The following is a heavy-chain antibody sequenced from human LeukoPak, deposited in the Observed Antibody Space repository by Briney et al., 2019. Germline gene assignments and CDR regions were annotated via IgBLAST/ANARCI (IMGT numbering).Heavy chain of an antibody. CDR2: IKQDGTEK. J-gene: IGHJ6*04. Sequence: GALRLSCAASGFTFSSYWLTWVRQAPGKGLEWVANIKQDGTEKYYVDPVKGRFTISRDNAKNSLYLQMNSLRAEDTAVYYCAELGITMIGGVWGKGTTVTISS. CDR3: AELGITMIGGV. V-gene: IGHV3-7*01. CDR1: GFTFSSYW. D-gene: IGHD3-10*02.